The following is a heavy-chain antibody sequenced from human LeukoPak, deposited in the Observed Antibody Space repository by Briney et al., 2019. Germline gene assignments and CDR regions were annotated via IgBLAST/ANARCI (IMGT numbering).Heavy chain of an antibody. D-gene: IGHD6-13*01. CDR3: ARDPESSSFDL. J-gene: IGHJ4*02. CDR2: IDQGGSVR. CDR1: GFSFSTYW. V-gene: IGHV3-7*01. Sequence: GGSLRLSCAASGFSFSTYWMSWVRQTPEKGLEFVANIDQGGSVRNYMDSLKGRCTISRDNAKKSLYLEINSLRADDTAVYHCARDPESSSFDLWGRGALVTVSS.